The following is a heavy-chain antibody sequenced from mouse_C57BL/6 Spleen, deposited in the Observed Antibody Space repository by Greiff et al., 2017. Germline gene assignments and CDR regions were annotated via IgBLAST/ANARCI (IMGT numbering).Heavy chain of an antibody. V-gene: IGHV1-18*01. D-gene: IGHD1-1*01. CDR2: INPNNGGT. CDR3: AKWNYGSPYYFDY. CDR1: GYTFTDYN. Sequence: VQLQESGPELVKPGASVKIPCKASGYTFTDYNMDWVKQSHGKSLEWIGDINPNNGGTIYNQKFKGKATLTVDKSSSTAYMVLRSLTSEDTAVYYCAKWNYGSPYYFDYWGQGTTHTVSS. J-gene: IGHJ2*01.